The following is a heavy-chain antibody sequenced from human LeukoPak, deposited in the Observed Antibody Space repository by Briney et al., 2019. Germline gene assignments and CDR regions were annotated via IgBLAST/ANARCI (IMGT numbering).Heavy chain of an antibody. CDR1: GFTFSSYA. CDR2: ISGSGGST. V-gene: IGHV3-23*01. J-gene: IGHJ4*02. Sequence: AGGSLRLSCAASGFTFSSYAMSWVRQAPGKGLEWVSAISGSGGSTYYADSVKGRFTISRDNSKNTLYLQMNSLRAEDTAVYYCAKAYYDSSGYYDDYWGQGTLVTVSS. D-gene: IGHD3-22*01. CDR3: AKAYYDSSGYYDDY.